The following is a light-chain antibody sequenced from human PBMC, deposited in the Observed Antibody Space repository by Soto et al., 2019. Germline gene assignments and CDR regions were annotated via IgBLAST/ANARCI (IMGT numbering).Light chain of an antibody. J-gene: IGLJ1*01. CDR3: LLTYPGVRV. Sequence: QAVVTQEPSLTVSPGDTVTLTCGSSTGAVTSGHLSSWFQQKPGQAPMTLIYATSNTHSWTPARFSGSLLGGKAALTLSGAQPEDEADYYCLLTYPGVRVFGTGTKLTVL. V-gene: IGLV7-46*01. CDR2: ATS. CDR1: TGAVTSGHL.